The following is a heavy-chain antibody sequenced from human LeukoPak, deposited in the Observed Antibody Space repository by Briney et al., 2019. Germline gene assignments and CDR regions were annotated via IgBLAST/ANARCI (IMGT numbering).Heavy chain of an antibody. J-gene: IGHJ4*02. CDR3: AREAGYAYYFDY. V-gene: IGHV3-53*01. Sequence: GGSLRLSCAASGFTVSSNYMSWVRQAPGKGLEWVSVMYSGGTTYYADSVKGRFTISRDNSKNMLHLQMNNLRGEDTAVYYCAREAGYAYYFDYWGQGTLVTVSS. CDR2: MYSGGTT. D-gene: IGHD1-1*01. CDR1: GFTVSSNY.